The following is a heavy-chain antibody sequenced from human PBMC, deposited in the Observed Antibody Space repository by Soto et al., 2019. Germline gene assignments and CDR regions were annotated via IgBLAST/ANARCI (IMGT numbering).Heavy chain of an antibody. CDR2: MSHSGGT. D-gene: IGHD1-1*01. Sequence: QVQLQQLGAGLLKPSETLSLTCAVYGGFVSSGSYYWSWIRQPPGKGPEWIGEMSHSGGTHFNPSLESRVTLSVDTSKNQFSLKMSSVTAADTALYYCARVERGTATTVVDAFDIWGPGTMVTVSS. J-gene: IGHJ3*02. CDR3: ARVERGTATTVVDAFDI. V-gene: IGHV4-34*01. CDR1: GGFVSSGSYY.